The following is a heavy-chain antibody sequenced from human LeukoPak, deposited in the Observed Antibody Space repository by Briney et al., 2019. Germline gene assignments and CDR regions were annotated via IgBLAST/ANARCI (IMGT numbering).Heavy chain of an antibody. CDR1: GYTFTGYY. CDR3: AGHAGAAAGNLDY. D-gene: IGHD6-13*01. V-gene: IGHV1-2*02. Sequence: ASVKVSCKASGYTFTGYYMHWVRQAPGQGLEWMGWINPNSGGTNYAQKFQGRVTMTRDTSISTAYMELSRLRSDDTAVYYCAGHAGAAAGNLDYWGQGTLVTVSS. CDR2: INPNSGGT. J-gene: IGHJ4*02.